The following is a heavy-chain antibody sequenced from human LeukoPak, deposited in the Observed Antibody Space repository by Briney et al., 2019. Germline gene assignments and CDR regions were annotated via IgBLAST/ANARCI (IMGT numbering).Heavy chain of an antibody. CDR1: GYSIRSGYY. J-gene: IGHJ6*03. Sequence: SETLSLTCTVSGYSIRSGYYWDWIRQPPGKGLEWIGEINHSGSTNYNPSLKSRVTISVDTSKNQFSLKLSSVTAADTAVYYCARNGDGYKDYYYYYMDVWGKGTTVTISS. CDR3: ARNGDGYKDYYYYYMDV. D-gene: IGHD5-24*01. CDR2: INHSGST. V-gene: IGHV4-38-2*02.